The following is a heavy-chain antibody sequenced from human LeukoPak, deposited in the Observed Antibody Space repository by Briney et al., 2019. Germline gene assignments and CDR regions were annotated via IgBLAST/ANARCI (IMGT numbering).Heavy chain of an antibody. CDR1: GFTFSSFW. J-gene: IGHJ4*02. Sequence: LSGGSLRLSCAASGFTFSSFWIYWVRHAPGKGLVWVSRINSDGSETMYADSVKGRFTISRDNAKNTLELEMNTLRAEDTAVYYCARVRMGEDFNPFDYWGQGTLVTVSS. V-gene: IGHV3-74*03. CDR3: ARVRMGEDFNPFDY. CDR2: INSDGSET. D-gene: IGHD3-16*01.